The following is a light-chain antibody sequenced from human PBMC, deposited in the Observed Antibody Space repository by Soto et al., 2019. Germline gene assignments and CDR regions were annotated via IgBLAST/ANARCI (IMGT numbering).Light chain of an antibody. CDR1: QSVSSNY. Sequence: EIVLTQSPGTLSLSPGERATLSCRASQSVSSNYLAWYQQKPGQAARLLMYGASSRATGIPDRFSGSGSGTDFPLTISRLEPEDFAVYYCQQYGSSPNTFGQGTKLEIK. V-gene: IGKV3-20*01. CDR3: QQYGSSPNT. J-gene: IGKJ2*01. CDR2: GAS.